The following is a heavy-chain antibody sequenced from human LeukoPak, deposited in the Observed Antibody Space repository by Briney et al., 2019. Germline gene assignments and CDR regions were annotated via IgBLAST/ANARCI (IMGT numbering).Heavy chain of an antibody. CDR3: ARAAPIRGYFDY. CDR2: IYYSGST. D-gene: IGHD1-26*01. V-gene: IGHV4-59*01. CDR1: GGSISSYY. Sequence: PSETLSPTCTVSGGSISSYYWSWIRQPPGKGLEWIGYIYYSGSTNYNPSLKSRVTISVDTSKNQFSLKLSSVTAADTAVYYCARAAPIRGYFDYWGQGTLVTVSS. J-gene: IGHJ4*02.